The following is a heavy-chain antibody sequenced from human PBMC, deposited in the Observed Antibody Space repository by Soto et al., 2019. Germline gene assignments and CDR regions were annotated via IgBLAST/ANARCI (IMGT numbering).Heavy chain of an antibody. J-gene: IGHJ4*02. CDR3: AKDRGSSAWYPGDY. D-gene: IGHD6-19*01. CDR2: ISYDGSNK. Sequence: GGSLRLSCAASGFTFSGYGMHWVRQAPGKGLEWVAVISYDGSNKYYADSVKGRFTISRDNSKNTLYLQMNSLRAEDTAVYYCAKDRGSSAWYPGDYWGQGTLVTVSS. V-gene: IGHV3-30*18. CDR1: GFTFSGYG.